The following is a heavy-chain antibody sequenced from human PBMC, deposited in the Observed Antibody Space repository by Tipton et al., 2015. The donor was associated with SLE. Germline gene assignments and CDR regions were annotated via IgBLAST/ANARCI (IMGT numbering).Heavy chain of an antibody. J-gene: IGHJ3*02. CDR2: INHSGST. CDR3: ARVVAAAGTAFDI. CDR1: GGSFSGYY. V-gene: IGHV4-34*01. D-gene: IGHD6-13*01. Sequence: LRLSCAVYGGSFSGYYWSWIRQPPGKGLEWIGEINHSGSTNYNPSLKSRVTISVDTSKNQFSLKLSSVTAADTAVYYCARVVAAAGTAFDIWGQGTMVTVPS.